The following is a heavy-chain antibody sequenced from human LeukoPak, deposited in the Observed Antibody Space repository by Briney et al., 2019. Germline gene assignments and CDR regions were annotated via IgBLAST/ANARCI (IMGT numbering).Heavy chain of an antibody. Sequence: SDPLSLTCTVAGDSISSSSYYWGWIRQPPGKGLEWIGSIYYSGSTYYNPSLKSRVTISVDTSKNQFSLKLSSVTAADTAVYYCARVARLNYYSDYWGQGTLVTVSS. CDR1: GDSISSSSYY. CDR3: ARVARLNYYSDY. V-gene: IGHV4-39*07. J-gene: IGHJ4*02. CDR2: IYYSGST. D-gene: IGHD1-20*01.